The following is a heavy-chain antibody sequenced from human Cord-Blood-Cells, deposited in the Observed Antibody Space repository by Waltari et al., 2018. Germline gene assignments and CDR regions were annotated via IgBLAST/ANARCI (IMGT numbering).Heavy chain of an antibody. CDR2: INPNSGGT. Sequence: QVQLVQSGAAVKKPGASVTVSCTAPGYTFTGYYMHWGRQAPGQGLEWMGWINPNSGGTNYAQKFQGRVTMTRDTSISTAYMELGRLRSDDTAVYYCARGGGSIAAAFDYWGQGTLVTVSS. CDR3: ARGGGSIAAAFDY. D-gene: IGHD6-13*01. CDR1: GYTFTGYY. V-gene: IGHV1-2*02. J-gene: IGHJ4*02.